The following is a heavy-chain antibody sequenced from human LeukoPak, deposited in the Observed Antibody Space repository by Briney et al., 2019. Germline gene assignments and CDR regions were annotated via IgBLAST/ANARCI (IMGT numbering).Heavy chain of an antibody. CDR1: GFTFDDYA. Sequence: GGSLRLSCAASGFTFDDYAMTWLRQVPGKGLEWVSGINWNAGSTGYADSVKGRFTISRDNAKNSLYLQMNSLRAEDTALYHCARVRGSPVVTPTSYYFDYWGQGTLVTVSS. D-gene: IGHD4-23*01. V-gene: IGHV3-20*01. CDR2: INWNAGST. J-gene: IGHJ4*02. CDR3: ARVRGSPVVTPTSYYFDY.